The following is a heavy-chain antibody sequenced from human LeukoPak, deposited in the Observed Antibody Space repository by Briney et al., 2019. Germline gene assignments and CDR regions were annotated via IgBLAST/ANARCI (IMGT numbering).Heavy chain of an antibody. CDR2: ISYDGYNK. CDR3: ARPLQTYYYDSSGYFPFGY. Sequence: GGSLRLSWAASGFTFSTYTMHWVRQAPGKWLEWVAVISYDGYNKDYADSVKGRLNISRDNSKNTLYLQMNSLRAEDTAVYYCARPLQTYYYDSSGYFPFGYWGQGTLLTVSS. CDR1: GFTFSTYT. V-gene: IGHV3-30-3*01. D-gene: IGHD3-22*01. J-gene: IGHJ4*02.